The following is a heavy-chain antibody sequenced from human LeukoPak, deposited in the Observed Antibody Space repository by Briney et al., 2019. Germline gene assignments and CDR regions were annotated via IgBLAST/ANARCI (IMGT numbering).Heavy chain of an antibody. CDR1: GYTLTELS. V-gene: IGHV1-24*01. Sequence: ASVKVSCKVSGYTLTELSMHWVRQARGKGLEWMGGFDPEDGETIYAQKFQGRVTMTEGTSTDTAYMELSSLRSEDTAVYYCATSYYDYVWGSYRPFDYWGQGTLVTVSS. CDR3: ATSYYDYVWGSYRPFDY. CDR2: FDPEDGET. J-gene: IGHJ4*02. D-gene: IGHD3-16*02.